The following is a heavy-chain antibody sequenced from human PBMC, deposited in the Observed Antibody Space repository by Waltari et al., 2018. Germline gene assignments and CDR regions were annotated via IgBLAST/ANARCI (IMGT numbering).Heavy chain of an antibody. CDR1: GGSFSGYY. CDR2: INHSGST. Sequence: QVQLQQWGAGLLKPSETLSLTCAVYGGSFSGYYWSWIRQPPGKGLEWIGEINHSGSTNSNPSRKSRVTISVDTSKNQFSLKLSSVTAADTAVYYCAKKSSMHGYGMDVWGQGTTVTVSS. D-gene: IGHD6-13*01. CDR3: AKKSSMHGYGMDV. V-gene: IGHV4-34*01. J-gene: IGHJ6*02.